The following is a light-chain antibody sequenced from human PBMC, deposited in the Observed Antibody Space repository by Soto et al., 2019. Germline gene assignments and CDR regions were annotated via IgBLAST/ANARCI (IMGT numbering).Light chain of an antibody. CDR2: TND. V-gene: IGLV1-44*01. J-gene: IGLJ3*02. CDR3: AAWDDSLSGWV. Sequence: QSVLTQPPSASGTPGQRVTISCSGSSCNIGSNTVTWYQQLPGTAPKLLIYTNDQRPSGLPDRFSGSKSDTSASLAISGLESEDEADYFCAAWDDSLSGWVFGGGTKLTVL. CDR1: SCNIGSNT.